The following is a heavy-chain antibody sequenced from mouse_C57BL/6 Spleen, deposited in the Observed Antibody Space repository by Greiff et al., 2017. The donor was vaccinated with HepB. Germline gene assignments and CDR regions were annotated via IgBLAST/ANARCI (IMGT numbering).Heavy chain of an antibody. Sequence: QVQLQQSGPGLVQPSQSLSITCTVSGFSLTSYGVHWVRQSPGKGLEWLGVIWRGGSTDYNAAFMSRLSITKDNSTSQVFFKMNSLQADDTAIYYCAIYDYDGYAMDYWGQGTSVTVSS. CDR3: AIYDYDGYAMDY. J-gene: IGHJ4*01. V-gene: IGHV2-5*01. D-gene: IGHD2-4*01. CDR1: GFSLTSYG. CDR2: IWRGGST.